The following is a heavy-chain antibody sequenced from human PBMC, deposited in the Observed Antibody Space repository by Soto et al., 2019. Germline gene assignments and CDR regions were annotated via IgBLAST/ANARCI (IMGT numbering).Heavy chain of an antibody. CDR3: AREYPHGDGGNSLDY. Sequence: GESLKISCAASGFTFSSYSMNWVRQAPGKGLEWVSYISSSSSTIYYADSVKGRFTISRDNAKNSLYLQMNSLRAEDTAVYYCAREYPHGDGGNSLDYWGQGTLVTVSS. CDR1: GFTFSSYS. V-gene: IGHV3-48*04. CDR2: ISSSSSTI. J-gene: IGHJ4*02. D-gene: IGHD2-21*02.